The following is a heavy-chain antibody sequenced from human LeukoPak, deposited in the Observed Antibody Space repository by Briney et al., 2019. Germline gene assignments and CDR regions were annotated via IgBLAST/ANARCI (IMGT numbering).Heavy chain of an antibody. CDR1: GGSISSYY. V-gene: IGHV4-59*08. CDR3: ARQVDGRFGMDV. Sequence: SETLSLTCTVSGGSISSYYWSWIRQPPGKGLEWIGYIYYSGSTNYNPSLKSRVTISVDTSKNQFSLKLSSVTAADTAVYYCARQVDGRFGMDVWGQGTTVTVSS. D-gene: IGHD2-15*01. CDR2: IYYSGST. J-gene: IGHJ6*02.